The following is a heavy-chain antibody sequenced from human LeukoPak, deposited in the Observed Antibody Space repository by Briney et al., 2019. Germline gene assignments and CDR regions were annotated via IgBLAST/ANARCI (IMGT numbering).Heavy chain of an antibody. Sequence: KTSETLSLTCTVSGGSFSTYYWSWIRQPPGKGLEWIGYIYYSGSTNYNPSLKSRVAISVDTSKNQFSLALSSVTAADTAVYYCARQYSSGWLSLGPGWFDPWGQGTLVTVSS. CDR1: GGSFSTYY. CDR3: ARQYSSGWLSLGPGWFDP. D-gene: IGHD6-19*01. V-gene: IGHV4-59*01. J-gene: IGHJ5*02. CDR2: IYYSGST.